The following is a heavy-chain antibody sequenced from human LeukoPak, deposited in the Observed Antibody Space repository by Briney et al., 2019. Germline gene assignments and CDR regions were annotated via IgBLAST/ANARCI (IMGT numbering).Heavy chain of an antibody. Sequence: GGSLRLSCAASGFSFNSDWMDWVRQAPGKGLEWVANIKHDESEKNYLDSVKGRFTISRDNSKNTLYLQMNSLRAEDTAVYYCARDGQAVTDSYFDYWGQGTLVTVSS. CDR2: IKHDESEK. CDR1: GFSFNSDW. V-gene: IGHV3-7*01. CDR3: ARDGQAVTDSYFDY. D-gene: IGHD2-21*02. J-gene: IGHJ4*02.